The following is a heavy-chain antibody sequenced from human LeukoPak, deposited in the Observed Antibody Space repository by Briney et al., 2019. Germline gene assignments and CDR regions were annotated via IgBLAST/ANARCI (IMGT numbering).Heavy chain of an antibody. CDR1: GFTFSNAW. J-gene: IGHJ4*02. V-gene: IGHV3-15*01. CDR3: TTGGLWYSGRVF. Sequence: GGCLRLSCAASGFTFSNAWMSWVRQAPGKGLEWVGRIKTKTDGGTTAYAAPVKGGFTMSRDDSKNTLYLQMNSLKTEDTAMYYCTTGGLWYSGRVFWGQGTLVTVS. CDR2: IKTKTDGGTT. D-gene: IGHD3-10*01.